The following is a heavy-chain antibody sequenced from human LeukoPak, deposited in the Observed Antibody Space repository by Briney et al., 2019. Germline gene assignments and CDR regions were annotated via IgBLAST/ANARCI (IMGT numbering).Heavy chain of an antibody. CDR1: GGSITSSNW. D-gene: IGHD4-17*01. CDR2: IYLRGNT. V-gene: IGHV4-4*02. Sequence: SETLSLTCAISGGSITSSNWWTWVRQPPGKGLEWVGEIYLRGNTNYNPSLESRVSISVDESKTQLSLRLESVTAADTAVYYCARGTITTVTDSWGPGTLVTVSS. CDR3: ARGTITTVTDS. J-gene: IGHJ4*02.